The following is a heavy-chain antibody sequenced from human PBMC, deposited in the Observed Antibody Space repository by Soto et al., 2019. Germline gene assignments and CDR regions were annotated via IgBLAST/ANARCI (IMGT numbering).Heavy chain of an antibody. CDR2: IYHSGST. J-gene: IGHJ6*02. V-gene: IGHV4-4*02. Sequence: SETLSLTCAVSGGSISSSNWWSWVRQPPGKGLEWIGEIYHSGSTNYNPSLKSRVTISVDKSKNQFSLKLSSVTAADTAVYYCARAEFYYYYGMDVWGQGTTVTVSS. CDR1: GGSISSSNW. D-gene: IGHD3-10*01. CDR3: ARAEFYYYYGMDV.